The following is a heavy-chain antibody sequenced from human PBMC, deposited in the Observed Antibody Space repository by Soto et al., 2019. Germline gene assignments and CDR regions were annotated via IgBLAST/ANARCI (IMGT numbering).Heavy chain of an antibody. CDR3: ARVGRRRFDY. J-gene: IGHJ4*02. Sequence: SSETLSLTCTVSGGSISSGGYYWSWIRQHPGKGLEWIGYIYYSGSTYYNPSLKSRVTISVDTSKNQFSLKLSSVTAADTAVYYCARVGRRRFDYWGQGTLVTVSS. CDR1: GGSISSGGYY. V-gene: IGHV4-31*03. CDR2: IYYSGST.